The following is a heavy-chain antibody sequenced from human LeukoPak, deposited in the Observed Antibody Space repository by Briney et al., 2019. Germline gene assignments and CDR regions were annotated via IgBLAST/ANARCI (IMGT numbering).Heavy chain of an antibody. J-gene: IGHJ4*02. CDR3: ARAPGSYSSGWFGY. D-gene: IGHD6-19*01. V-gene: IGHV1-3*01. CDR2: INAGNGNT. Sequence: GGSLRLSCAASGFTFTSYAMHWVRQAPGQRLEWMGWINAGNGNTKYSQKFQGRVTITRDTSASTAYMELSSLRSEDTAVYYCARAPGSYSSGWFGYWGQGTLVTVSS. CDR1: GFTFTSYA.